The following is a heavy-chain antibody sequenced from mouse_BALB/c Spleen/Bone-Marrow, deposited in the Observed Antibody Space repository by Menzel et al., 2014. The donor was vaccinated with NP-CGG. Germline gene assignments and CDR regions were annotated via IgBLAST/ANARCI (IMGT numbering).Heavy chain of an antibody. CDR2: IWAGGST. Sequence: VKLMESGPGLVAPSQSLSITCTVSGFSLTSYGVHWVRQPPGKGLEGLGVIWAGGSTNYNSALMSRLSISKDNSKSQVFLKMNSLQTDDTAMYYCARGLQYYAMDYWGQGTSVTVSS. V-gene: IGHV2-9*02. CDR1: GFSLTSYG. D-gene: IGHD2-4*01. J-gene: IGHJ4*01. CDR3: ARGLQYYAMDY.